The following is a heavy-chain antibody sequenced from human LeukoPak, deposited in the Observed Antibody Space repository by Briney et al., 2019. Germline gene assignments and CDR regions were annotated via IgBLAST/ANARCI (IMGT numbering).Heavy chain of an antibody. CDR1: GFTFSSYW. D-gene: IGHD1-26*01. J-gene: IGHJ3*02. V-gene: IGHV3-66*01. Sequence: PGGSLRLSCAASGFTFSSYWMSWVRQAPGKGLEWVSVIYSGGSTYYADSVKGRFTISRDNSKNTLYLQMNSLRAEDTAVYYCARAVVGAFDAFDIWGQGTMVTVSS. CDR3: ARAVVGAFDAFDI. CDR2: IYSGGST.